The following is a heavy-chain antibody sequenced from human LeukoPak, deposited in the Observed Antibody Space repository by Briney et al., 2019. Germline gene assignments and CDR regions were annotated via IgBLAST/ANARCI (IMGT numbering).Heavy chain of an antibody. V-gene: IGHV3-30*04. CDR1: GFTFSSYA. CDR3: AKIPGIASPGTDY. D-gene: IGHD6-13*01. Sequence: GRSLRLSCAASGFTFSSYAMHWVRQAPGKGLERVAVISYDGSNKYYADSVKGRFTISRDNSKNTLYLQMNSLRAEDTAVYYCAKIPGIASPGTDYWGQGTLVTVSS. J-gene: IGHJ4*02. CDR2: ISYDGSNK.